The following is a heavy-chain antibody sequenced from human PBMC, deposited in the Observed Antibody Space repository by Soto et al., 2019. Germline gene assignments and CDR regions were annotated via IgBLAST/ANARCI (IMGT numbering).Heavy chain of an antibody. D-gene: IGHD3-22*01. V-gene: IGHV3-73*02. CDR2: IRRRAKNYAT. Sequence: EVQLVESGGDLVQPGGSLKLSCAASGFTFSGSAMHWVRQASGKGLEWVGHIRRRAKNYATVYAASVKGRFIISRDDPKNTAYLQMNSLTPDDTAVYYCTRTLDGSDYFSPAFAYWGQGTLVTVSS. J-gene: IGHJ4*02. CDR3: TRTLDGSDYFSPAFAY. CDR1: GFTFSGSA.